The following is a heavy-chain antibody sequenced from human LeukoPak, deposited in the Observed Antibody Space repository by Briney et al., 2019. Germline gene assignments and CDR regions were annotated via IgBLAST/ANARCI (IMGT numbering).Heavy chain of an antibody. V-gene: IGHV1-69*04. Sequence: GSSVKVSCKASGGTFSSYAISWVRQAPGQGLEWMGRIIPIFGIANCAQEFQGRVTITADKSTSTAYMELSSLRSEDTAVYYCAHFNSGSGGWFDPWGQGTLVTVSS. CDR2: IIPIFGIA. J-gene: IGHJ5*02. CDR3: AHFNSGSGGWFDP. CDR1: GGTFSSYA. D-gene: IGHD2/OR15-2a*01.